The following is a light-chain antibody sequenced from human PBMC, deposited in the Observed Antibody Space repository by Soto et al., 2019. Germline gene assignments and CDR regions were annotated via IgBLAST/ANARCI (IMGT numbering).Light chain of an antibody. V-gene: IGKV1-27*01. Sequence: DIHMTQSPSSLSASVGDRVTITCRASHDIGTYLGWYQQKPGKVPKLLIYGASTLQSGVPSRFSGSGSGRDFTHTISSLQPEDVATYYCQKYNSAPPFTFGPGTKVEIK. J-gene: IGKJ3*01. CDR2: GAS. CDR3: QKYNSAPPFT. CDR1: HDIGTY.